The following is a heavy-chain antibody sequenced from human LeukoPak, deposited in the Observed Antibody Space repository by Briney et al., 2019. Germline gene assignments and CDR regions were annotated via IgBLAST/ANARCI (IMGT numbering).Heavy chain of an antibody. CDR3: EKDSTAYYYGMDV. CDR2: ISYDGSNK. J-gene: IGHJ6*02. D-gene: IGHD2-21*02. Sequence: GGSLRLAWAASGFTFSSYATHWVRQAPGKGLEWVAVISYDGSNKYYADSVKGRFTISRDNSKNMLYLQMNSLRAEDTAVYYCEKDSTAYYYGMDVWGQGTTVTVSS. V-gene: IGHV3-30-3*01. CDR1: GFTFSSYA.